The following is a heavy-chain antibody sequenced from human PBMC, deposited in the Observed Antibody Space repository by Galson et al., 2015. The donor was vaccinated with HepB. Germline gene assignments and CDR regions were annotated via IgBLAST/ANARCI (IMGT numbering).Heavy chain of an antibody. J-gene: IGHJ1*01. CDR3: ARSGVAASGTRYFQH. CDR2: ISGYNGNT. V-gene: IGHV1-18*01. D-gene: IGHD6-13*01. Sequence: VKVSCKASGYTFTSYGISWVRQPPGQGLEWMGWISGYNGNTDYAQKLQGRVTMTTDTSTSTAYMELTNLRSDDTAVYYCARSGVAASGTRYFQHWGQGTLVTVSS. CDR1: GYTFTSYG.